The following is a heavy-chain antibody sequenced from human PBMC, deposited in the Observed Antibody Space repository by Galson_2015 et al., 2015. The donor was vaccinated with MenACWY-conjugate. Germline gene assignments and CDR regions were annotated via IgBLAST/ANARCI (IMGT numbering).Heavy chain of an antibody. Sequence: SLRLSCAASGFTFSSYWMHWVRQAPGKGLVWVSSVNRDGSGTGYADSVKGRFTISRDNAKNMLFLQMNSLRVEDTAVYYCARSDVTGSDRNNYYMDVWGTGTTATVSS. V-gene: IGHV3-74*01. CDR1: GFTFSSYW. CDR3: ARSDVTGSDRNNYYMDV. CDR2: VNRDGSGT. J-gene: IGHJ6*03. D-gene: IGHD2/OR15-2a*01.